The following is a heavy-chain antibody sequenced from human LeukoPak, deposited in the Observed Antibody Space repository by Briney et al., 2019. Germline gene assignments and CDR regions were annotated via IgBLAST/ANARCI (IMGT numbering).Heavy chain of an antibody. CDR3: ARDAIYDYVWGSYRYTFDY. V-gene: IGHV1-18*01. CDR1: GYTFTSYG. J-gene: IGHJ4*02. Sequence: GASVKVPCKASGYTFTSYGISWVRQAPGQGLEWMGWISAYNGNTNYAQKLQGRVTMTTDTSTSTAYMELRSLRSDDTAVYYCARDAIYDYVWGSYRYTFDYWGQGTLVTVSS. CDR2: ISAYNGNT. D-gene: IGHD3-16*02.